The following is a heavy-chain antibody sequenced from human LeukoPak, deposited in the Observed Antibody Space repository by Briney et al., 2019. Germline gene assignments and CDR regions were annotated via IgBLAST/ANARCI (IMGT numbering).Heavy chain of an antibody. CDR2: INTDGSSA. Sequence: GGSLRLSCAASGFTFSSYWMHWVRQAPGKGLLWVSRINTDGSSASYADSVKGRFTISRDNAKNTLYLQMNSLRAEDTAVYYCARGITMVRGVTPPFDYWGQGTLVTVSS. CDR3: ARGITMVRGVTPPFDY. J-gene: IGHJ4*02. V-gene: IGHV3-74*01. D-gene: IGHD3-10*01. CDR1: GFTFSSYW.